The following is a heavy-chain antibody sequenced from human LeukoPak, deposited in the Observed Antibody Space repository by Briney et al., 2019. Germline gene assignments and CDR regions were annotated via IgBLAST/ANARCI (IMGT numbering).Heavy chain of an antibody. Sequence: PGGSLRLSCAASGFTFSSYSMSWVRQAPGKGLEWVSSISSGSTYIYYADSMKGRFTISRDNAKNSLYLQMNTLRAEDTAVYYCARDREGAYWGQGTLVTVSS. V-gene: IGHV3-21*01. J-gene: IGHJ4*02. CDR1: GFTFSSYS. D-gene: IGHD4/OR15-4a*01. CDR2: ISSGSTYI. CDR3: ARDREGAY.